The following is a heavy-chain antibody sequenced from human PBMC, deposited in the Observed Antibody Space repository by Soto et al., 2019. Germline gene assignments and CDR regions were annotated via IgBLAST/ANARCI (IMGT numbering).Heavy chain of an antibody. J-gene: IGHJ6*03. Sequence: EVQLVESGGGLVKPGGSLRLSCATSGFILSDCAMNWVRQAPGKGLEWVSYISSSSSVIDYADSVKGRFTVSRDNARNSLYLQMNSVRAEDTAVYYCARDLSWGSNWYYYMDVWGKGTTVTVSS. CDR2: ISSSSSVI. CDR1: GFILSDCA. CDR3: ARDLSWGSNWYYYMDV. V-gene: IGHV3-48*01. D-gene: IGHD7-27*01.